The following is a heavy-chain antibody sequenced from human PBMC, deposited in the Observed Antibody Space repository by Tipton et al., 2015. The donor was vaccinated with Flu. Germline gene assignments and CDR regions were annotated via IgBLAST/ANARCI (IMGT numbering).Heavy chain of an antibody. J-gene: IGHJ2*01. V-gene: IGHV4-39*07. Sequence: TLSLTCTVSGGSISSSSYYWGWIRQPPGKGLEWIGSIYYSGSTYYNPSLKGRVTISVDTSKNQFSLKLSSVTAADTAVYYCARDSRGTSYYDYIWGSYRYRYWYFDLWGRGTLATVSS. CDR1: GGSISSSSYY. CDR2: IYYSGST. CDR3: ARDSRGTSYYDYIWGSYRYRYWYFDL. D-gene: IGHD3-16*02.